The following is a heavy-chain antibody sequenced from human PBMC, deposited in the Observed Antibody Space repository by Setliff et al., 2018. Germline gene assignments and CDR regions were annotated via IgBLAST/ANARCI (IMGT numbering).Heavy chain of an antibody. CDR3: ARRGMSSSWFQGSFDY. CDR1: GGSISSSSYY. Sequence: SETLSLTCTVSGGSISSSSYYWGWIRQPPGKGLEWIGSIYYSGRTYYNPSLKSRATIAVDTYKNQFSLKLSSGTAADTAVYYCARRGMSSSWFQGSFDYWGQGTLVTVSS. V-gene: IGHV4-39*01. CDR2: IYYSGRT. J-gene: IGHJ4*02. D-gene: IGHD6-13*01.